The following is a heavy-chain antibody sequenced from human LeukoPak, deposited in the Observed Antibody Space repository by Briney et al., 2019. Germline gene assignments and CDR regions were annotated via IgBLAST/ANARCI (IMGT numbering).Heavy chain of an antibody. CDR3: ARDWEDYGDYG. J-gene: IGHJ4*02. CDR1: GFTFSTYA. CDR2: ISSSSSYI. D-gene: IGHD4-17*01. Sequence: PGGSLRLSCTASGFTFSTYAMNWVRQAPGKGLEWVSSISSSSSYIYYADSVKGRFTISRDNAKNSLYLQMNSLRAEDTAVYYCARDWEDYGDYGGGQGTLVTVSS. V-gene: IGHV3-21*01.